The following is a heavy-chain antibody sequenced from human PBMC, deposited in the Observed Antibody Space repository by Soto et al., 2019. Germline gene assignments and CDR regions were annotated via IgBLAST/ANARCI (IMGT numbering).Heavy chain of an antibody. D-gene: IGHD5-18*01. CDR1: GFTFSSYG. CDR2: IWYDGTTI. J-gene: IGHJ3*02. V-gene: IGHV3-33*01. CDR3: SRAPSSCYPDAFDI. Sequence: GSLRLSCAAPGFTFSSYGMHRVRQAPGKGMEWVAVIWYDGTTIYYAVSVKGRFTISRDNSKNTLYLQMNSLRDEGTAVYYCSRAPSSCYPDAFDIWGQGTMVTVSS.